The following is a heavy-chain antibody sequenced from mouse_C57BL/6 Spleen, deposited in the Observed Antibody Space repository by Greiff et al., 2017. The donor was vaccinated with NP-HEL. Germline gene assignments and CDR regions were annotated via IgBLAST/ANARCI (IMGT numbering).Heavy chain of an antibody. V-gene: IGHV1-55*01. J-gene: IGHJ2*01. CDR1: GYPFTSYW. Sequence: QVHVKQSGAELVKPGASVKMSCKASGYPFTSYWITWVKQRPGQGLEWIGDIYPGSGSTNYNEKFKSKATLTVDTSSSTAYMQLSSLTSGDSAVYYCARFTTVVAQYLDYWGQGTTLTVSS. D-gene: IGHD1-1*01. CDR3: ARFTTVVAQYLDY. CDR2: IYPGSGST.